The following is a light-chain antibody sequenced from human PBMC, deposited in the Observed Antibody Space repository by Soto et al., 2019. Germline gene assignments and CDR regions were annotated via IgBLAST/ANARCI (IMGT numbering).Light chain of an antibody. CDR2: DVS. CDR3: SSYTSSSTLLV. J-gene: IGLJ2*01. Sequence: QSVLTQPASVSGSPGQSITISCTGTSSDVGGYNYVSWYQQHPGKAPKLMIYDVSNRPSGVSNRFSGSKSGNTASLTISGLEAEDEADYCCSSYTSSSTLLVFGGGTKLTVI. V-gene: IGLV2-14*01. CDR1: SSDVGGYNY.